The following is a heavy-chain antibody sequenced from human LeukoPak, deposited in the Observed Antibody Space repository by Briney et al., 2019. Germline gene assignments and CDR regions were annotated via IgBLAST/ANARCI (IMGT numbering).Heavy chain of an antibody. CDR3: ARGSRVLVVKYDY. V-gene: IGHV3-21*01. D-gene: IGHD3-22*01. CDR2: ISSSSSYI. J-gene: IGHJ4*02. Sequence: PGGSLRLSCAASGFTFSSYSMNWVRQAPGKGLEWVSSISSSSSYIYYADSVKGRFTISRDNAKNSLYLQMNSLRAEDTAVYYCARGSRVLVVKYDYWGQGTLVTVSS. CDR1: GFTFSSYS.